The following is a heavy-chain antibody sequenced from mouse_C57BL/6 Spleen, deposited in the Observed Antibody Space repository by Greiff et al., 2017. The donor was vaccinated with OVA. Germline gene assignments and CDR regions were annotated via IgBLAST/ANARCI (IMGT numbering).Heavy chain of an antibody. D-gene: IGHD1-1*01. V-gene: IGHV3-6*01. CDR3: ARELITTVVADWYFDV. Sequence: EVKLVESGPGLVKPSQSLSLTCSVTGYSITSGYYWNWIRQFPGNKLEWMGYISYDGSNNYNPSLKNRISITRDTSKNQFFLKLNSVTTEDTATYYCARELITTVVADWYFDVWGTGTTVTVSS. CDR1: GYSITSGYY. J-gene: IGHJ1*03. CDR2: ISYDGSN.